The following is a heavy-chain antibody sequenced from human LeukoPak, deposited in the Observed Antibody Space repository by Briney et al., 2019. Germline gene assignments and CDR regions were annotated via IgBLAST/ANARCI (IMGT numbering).Heavy chain of an antibody. D-gene: IGHD1-26*01. CDR2: IKQDGGEK. Sequence: GGSLRLSCAASGFTFSSHWMSWVRQAPGKGLEWVANIKQDGGEKYYVESVKGRFTISRDNAQNSLYLQMNSLRAEDTAIYYCARGGSDVTVGYWGQGTLVTVSS. CDR1: GFTFSSHW. V-gene: IGHV3-7*01. J-gene: IGHJ4*02. CDR3: ARGGSDVTVGY.